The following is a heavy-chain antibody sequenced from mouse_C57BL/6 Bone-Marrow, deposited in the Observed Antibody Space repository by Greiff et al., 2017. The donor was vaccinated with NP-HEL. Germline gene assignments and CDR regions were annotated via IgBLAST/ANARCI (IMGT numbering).Heavy chain of an antibody. V-gene: IGHV5-12*01. Sequence: EVKVEESGGGLVQPGGSLKLSCAASGFTFSDYYMYWVRQTPEKRLEWVAYISNGGGSNYYPDTVKGRFTISRDNAKNTLYLQMSRLKSEDTAMYYCARPQDYAMDYWGQGTSVTVSS. CDR1: GFTFSDYY. CDR2: ISNGGGSN. CDR3: ARPQDYAMDY. J-gene: IGHJ4*01.